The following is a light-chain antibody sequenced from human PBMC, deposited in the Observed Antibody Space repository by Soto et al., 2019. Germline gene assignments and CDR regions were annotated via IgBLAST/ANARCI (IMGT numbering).Light chain of an antibody. V-gene: IGLV2-18*01. Sequence: QSVLTQPPSVSGSPGQSVAISCTGTSSDVGYYNRVSWYQQPPGTAPKLMIYDVSNRPSGIPDRFSGSKSGNAASLAISGLQSGHEADYYCAAWDDIRNTYVFGTGTKVTVL. CDR3: AAWDDIRNTYV. CDR2: DVS. J-gene: IGLJ1*01. CDR1: SSDVGYYNR.